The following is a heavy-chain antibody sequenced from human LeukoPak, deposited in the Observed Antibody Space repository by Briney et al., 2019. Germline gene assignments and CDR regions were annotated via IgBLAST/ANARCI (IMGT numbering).Heavy chain of an antibody. Sequence: GGSLRLSCAASGFSLSDYFMTWIRQAPGKGLEWVSGISSSGSAIYYADSVRGRFTISRDNAKNSLYLQMNSLRPGDTAVYYCARDQSYYGVWGQGTLVTVSS. CDR2: ISSSGSAI. CDR3: ARDQSYYGV. CDR1: GFSLSDYF. D-gene: IGHD3-3*01. J-gene: IGHJ4*02. V-gene: IGHV3-11*01.